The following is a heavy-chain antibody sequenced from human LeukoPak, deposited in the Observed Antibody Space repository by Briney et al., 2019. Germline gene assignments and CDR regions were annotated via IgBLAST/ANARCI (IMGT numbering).Heavy chain of an antibody. D-gene: IGHD3-22*01. J-gene: IGHJ4*02. CDR1: GYSITTSFY. Sequence: PSETLSLTCAVSGYSITTSFYWGWIRQPPGKGLEWIGIIHHSGYTYYNPSLKSRVTMSLNTSKNQFSLHLSSVTAADTALYYYARASNSGYYYFDYWGQGTLVTVSS. CDR3: ARASNSGYYYFDY. CDR2: IHHSGYT. V-gene: IGHV4-38-2*01.